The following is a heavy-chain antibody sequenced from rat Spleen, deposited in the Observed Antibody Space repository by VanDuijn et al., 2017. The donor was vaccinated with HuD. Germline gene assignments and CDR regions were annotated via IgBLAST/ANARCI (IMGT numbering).Heavy chain of an antibody. CDR1: GFTFSDYA. D-gene: IGHD1-10*01. J-gene: IGHJ3*01. CDR3: TTENYWFAY. CDR2: ISFDGSAT. Sequence: EVQLVESGGGLVQPGNSLKLSCAASGFTFSDYAMAWVRQSPTKGPEWVASISFDGSATYYRDSVKGRFTISRDDTKSTLYLQMNSLRSEDTATYYCTTENYWFAYWGQGTLVTVSS. V-gene: IGHV5-20*01.